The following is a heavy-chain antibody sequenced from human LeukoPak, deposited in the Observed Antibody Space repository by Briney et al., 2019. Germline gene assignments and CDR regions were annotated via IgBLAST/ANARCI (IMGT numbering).Heavy chain of an antibody. Sequence: SETLSLTCTVSGGSISSGDYYWSWIRQPPGKGLEWIGYIYYSGSTYYNPSLKSRVTISVDTSKIQFSLKLSSVTAADTAVYYWARLYCYDSSGLDYWGQGTLVTVSS. CDR2: IYYSGST. V-gene: IGHV4-30-4*08. J-gene: IGHJ4*02. CDR3: ARLYCYDSSGLDY. CDR1: GGSISSGDYY. D-gene: IGHD3-22*01.